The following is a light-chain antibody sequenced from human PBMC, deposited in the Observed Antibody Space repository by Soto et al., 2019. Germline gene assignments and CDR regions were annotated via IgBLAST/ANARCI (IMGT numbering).Light chain of an antibody. CDR2: GAS. CDR1: QSVSSSY. V-gene: IGKV3-20*01. Sequence: ESVLTQSPGTLSLSTGERATLSCRASQSVSSSYLAWYQQIPGQAPRLLIYGASRRTTAIPDRFSGSGSGTDFNLTISRLEPEDFAVYYCQQYGSSVTFGGGNKVEIK. CDR3: QQYGSSVT. J-gene: IGKJ4*01.